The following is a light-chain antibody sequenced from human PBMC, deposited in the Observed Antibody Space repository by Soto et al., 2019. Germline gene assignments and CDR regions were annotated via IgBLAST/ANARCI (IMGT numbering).Light chain of an antibody. CDR1: ENVRTF. J-gene: IGKJ1*01. Sequence: EVVLTQSPATLSLSPGERATLSCRASENVRTFVDWYQQKPGQAPRLLIHGASNRATGIPDRFSGSGSGTDFTLTISNLEPEDFAVYYCQQHSHWPPWTFGQGTKVDTK. V-gene: IGKV3-11*01. CDR2: GAS. CDR3: QQHSHWPPWT.